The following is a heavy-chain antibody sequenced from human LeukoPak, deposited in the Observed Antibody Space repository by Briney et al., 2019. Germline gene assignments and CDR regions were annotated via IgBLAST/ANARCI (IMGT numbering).Heavy chain of an antibody. J-gene: IGHJ4*02. CDR2: ISSSSSTI. Sequence: AGGSLRLSCAASGFTFSSYSMNWVRQAPGKGLEWVSYISSSSSTIYYADSVKGRFTISRDNAKNSLYLQMNSLRAEDTAVYYCAREGYGDHFDYWGQGTLVTVSS. CDR3: AREGYGDHFDY. CDR1: GFTFSSYS. D-gene: IGHD4-17*01. V-gene: IGHV3-48*01.